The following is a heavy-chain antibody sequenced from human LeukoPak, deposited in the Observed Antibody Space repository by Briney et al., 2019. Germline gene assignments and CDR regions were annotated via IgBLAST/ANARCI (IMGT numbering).Heavy chain of an antibody. D-gene: IGHD3-10*01. CDR1: GYTFTGYY. CDR3: ARDDSDGSGSYWFDP. J-gene: IGHJ5*02. CDR2: INPNSGGT. V-gene: IGHV1-2*02. Sequence: GASVKVSCKASGYTFTGYYMHWVRQAPGQGLEWMGWINPNSGGTNYAQKFQGRVTMTRDTSISTAYMELSRLRSDDTAVYYCARDDSDGSGSYWFDPWGQGTLVTVSS.